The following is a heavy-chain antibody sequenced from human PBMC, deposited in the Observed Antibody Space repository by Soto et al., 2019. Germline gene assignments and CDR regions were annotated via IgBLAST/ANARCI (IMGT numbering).Heavy chain of an antibody. V-gene: IGHV3-20*04. CDR1: GVRFEDSA. J-gene: IGHJ6*02. Sequence: EVNLVESGGGVVRPGGSLRLSCAASGVRFEDSAMSWVRQAPGKGLEWVSGINANGMTTGYAESVQGRFTISRDTTKNTLYLQMNSLRAEDTALYYCARARIDPGRRYYYGMDVWGQGTTATVSS. CDR2: INANGMTT. CDR3: ARARIDPGRRYYYGMDV. D-gene: IGHD3-9*01.